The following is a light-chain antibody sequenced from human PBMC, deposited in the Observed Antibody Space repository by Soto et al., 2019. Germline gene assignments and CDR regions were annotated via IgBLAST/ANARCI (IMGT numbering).Light chain of an antibody. CDR3: QQYDDLPVT. V-gene: IGKV1-33*01. Sequence: DIQMTQSPSSLSASVGDRVTITCHASQDVNNFLNWYQQKPGKAPKLLIYDASNMETGVPSRFTGSGSGTDFTFTISSLQPEDIATYYCQQYDDLPVTFGPGTKVDIK. CDR1: QDVNNF. CDR2: DAS. J-gene: IGKJ3*01.